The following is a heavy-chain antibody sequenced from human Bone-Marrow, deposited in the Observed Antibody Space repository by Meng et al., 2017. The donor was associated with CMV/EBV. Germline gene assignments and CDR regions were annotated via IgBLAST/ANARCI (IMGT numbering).Heavy chain of an antibody. D-gene: IGHD1-1*01. Sequence: ASVKVSCKASGYTFTSYGISWVRQAPGHGLEWMAWISPYNDNTNYAQRLQGRVTLTTDTSTRTAYMELRSLRSDDTAVYFCAIDRRMKATRPRDHSNGMDVWGQGTTVTVSS. V-gene: IGHV1-18*01. CDR3: AIDRRMKATRPRDHSNGMDV. CDR2: ISPYNDNT. J-gene: IGHJ6*02. CDR1: GYTFTSYG.